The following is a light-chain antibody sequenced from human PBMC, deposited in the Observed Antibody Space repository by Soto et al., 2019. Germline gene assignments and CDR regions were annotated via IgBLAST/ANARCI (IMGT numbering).Light chain of an antibody. CDR2: GAF. CDR1: QSVSSNY. CDR3: QQYGSSPRT. J-gene: IGKJ1*01. V-gene: IGKV3-20*01. Sequence: EIVLTQSPGTLSLSPGESATFSCRASQSVSSNYLAWYQQKPGQAPRLLIYGAFKRATGIPDRFSGSGAGTDFPLTISRMEPEDFAVYCWQQYGSSPRTFGQGTKVDIK.